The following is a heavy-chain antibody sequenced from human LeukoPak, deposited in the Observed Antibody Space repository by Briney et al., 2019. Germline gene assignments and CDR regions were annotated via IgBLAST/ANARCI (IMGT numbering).Heavy chain of an antibody. Sequence: PSETLSLTXTASGGSISSTSHFWTWIRQPPGNGLEWIGSIYYSGDTYYNSSLKSRVTISVDTSKNQFSLKLSSVTAADTAVYYCARHENIVVVIAATGFDNWGQGTLVTVSS. CDR3: ARHENIVVVIAATGFDN. CDR1: GGSISSTSHF. CDR2: IYYSGDT. V-gene: IGHV4-39*01. D-gene: IGHD2-15*01. J-gene: IGHJ4*02.